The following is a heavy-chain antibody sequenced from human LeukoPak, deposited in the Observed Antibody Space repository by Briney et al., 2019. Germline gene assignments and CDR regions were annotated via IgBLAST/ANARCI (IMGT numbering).Heavy chain of an antibody. D-gene: IGHD3-10*01. Sequence: GSLRLSCAASGFTFSSYGMHWIRQPPGKGLEWIGEINHSGSTNYNPSLKSRVTISVDTSKNQFSLKLSSVTAADTAVYYCARGPGSGYWGQGTLVTVSS. CDR3: ARGPGSGY. V-gene: IGHV4-34*01. J-gene: IGHJ4*02. CDR2: INHSGST. CDR1: GFTFSSYG.